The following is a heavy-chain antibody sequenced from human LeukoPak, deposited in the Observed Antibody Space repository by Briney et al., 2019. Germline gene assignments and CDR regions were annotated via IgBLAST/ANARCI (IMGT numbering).Heavy chain of an antibody. CDR2: ISDSGGST. CDR1: GFTFSSYA. V-gene: IGHV3-23*01. D-gene: IGHD6-19*01. Sequence: GGSLRLSCAASGFTFSSYAMSWIRQAPGKGLEWVPVISDSGGSTYSADSVKGRFTISRDNSKSTLYLQMNSLRAEDTAIYYCARRPGSGWYVLDYWGQGTLVTVSS. J-gene: IGHJ4*02. CDR3: ARRPGSGWYVLDY.